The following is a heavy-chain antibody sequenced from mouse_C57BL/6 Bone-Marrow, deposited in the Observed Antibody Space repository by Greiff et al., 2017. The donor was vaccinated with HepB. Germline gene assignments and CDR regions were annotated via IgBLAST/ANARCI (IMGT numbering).Heavy chain of an antibody. D-gene: IGHD1-1*01. CDR2: IDPSDSET. Sequence: QVHVKQPGAELVRPGSSVKLSCKASGYTFTSYWMHWVKQRPIQGLEWIGNIDPSDSETHYNQKFKDKATLTVDKSSSRAYMQLSSLTSEDSAVYYCTTSVTTVVATDWGQGTTLTVSS. J-gene: IGHJ2*01. CDR3: TTSVTTVVATD. CDR1: GYTFTSYW. V-gene: IGHV1-52*01.